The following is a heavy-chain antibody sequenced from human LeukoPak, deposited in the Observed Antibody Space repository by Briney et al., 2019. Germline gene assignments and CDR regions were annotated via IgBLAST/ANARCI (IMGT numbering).Heavy chain of an antibody. J-gene: IGHJ1*01. CDR3: TRVALSIAAARSMNFQH. CDR2: IRSKAYGGTT. D-gene: IGHD6-13*01. V-gene: IGHV3-49*04. CDR1: GFTFGDYA. Sequence: GRSLRLSCTASGFTFGDYAMSWVRQAPGKGLEWVGFIRSKAYGGTTEYAASVKGRFTISRDDSKSIAYLQMNSLETEDTAVYYCTRVALSIAAARSMNFQHWGQGTLVTVSS.